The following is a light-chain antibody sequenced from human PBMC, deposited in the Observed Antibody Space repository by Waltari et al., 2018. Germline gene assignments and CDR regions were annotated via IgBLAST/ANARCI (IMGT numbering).Light chain of an antibody. Sequence: ELVLTQSPATLSLSPGERATLSCRASQSVSSYLAWYQQKPGQAPRLLIYDASNKATGIPARLSGSGAGTDFTLTISSLEPEDFAVYYCQQRSNWPTFGGGTKVEIK. CDR2: DAS. J-gene: IGKJ4*01. CDR3: QQRSNWPT. V-gene: IGKV3-11*01. CDR1: QSVSSY.